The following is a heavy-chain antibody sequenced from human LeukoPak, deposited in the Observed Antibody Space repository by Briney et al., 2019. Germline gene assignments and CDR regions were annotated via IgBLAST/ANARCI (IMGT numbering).Heavy chain of an antibody. CDR3: ARGWKWLGY. CDR2: IDHSGST. J-gene: IGHJ4*02. V-gene: IGHV4-34*01. D-gene: IGHD6-19*01. CDR1: GGSFSGYY. Sequence: SETLSLTCAVYGGSFSGYYWSWIRQPPGKGLEWIGEIDHSGSTNYNPSLKSRVTISVDTSKNQFSLKLSSVTAADTAVYYCARGWKWLGYWGQGTLVTVSS.